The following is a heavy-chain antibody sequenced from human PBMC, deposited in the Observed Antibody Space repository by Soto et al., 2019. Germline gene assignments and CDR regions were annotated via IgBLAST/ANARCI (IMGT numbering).Heavy chain of an antibody. CDR1: GYSFTSYW. D-gene: IGHD6-19*01. Sequence: PGESLKISCKGSGYSFTSYWIGWVRQMPGKGLEWMGIIYPGDSDTRYSPSFQGQVTISADKSISTAYLQWSSLKASDTAMYYCARPLKVTGSGWYGDSDYWGQGTLVTVSS. V-gene: IGHV5-51*01. CDR2: IYPGDSDT. J-gene: IGHJ4*02. CDR3: ARPLKVTGSGWYGDSDY.